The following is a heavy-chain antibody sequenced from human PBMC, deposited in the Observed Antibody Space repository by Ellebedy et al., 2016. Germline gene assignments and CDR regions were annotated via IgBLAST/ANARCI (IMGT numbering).Heavy chain of an antibody. CDR1: GGSISSYY. V-gene: IGHV4-59*01. D-gene: IGHD5-12*01. Sequence: GSLRLSXTVSGGSISSYYWSWIRQPPGKGLEWIGYIYYSGSTNYNPSLKSRVTISVDTSKNQFSLKLSSVTAADTAVYYCARELRGDDWFDPWGQGTPVTVSS. CDR3: ARELRGDDWFDP. CDR2: IYYSGST. J-gene: IGHJ5*02.